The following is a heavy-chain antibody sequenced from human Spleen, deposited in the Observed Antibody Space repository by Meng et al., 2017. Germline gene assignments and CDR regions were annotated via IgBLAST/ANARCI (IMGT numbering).Heavy chain of an antibody. J-gene: IGHJ4*02. CDR1: HYTFTGYG. CDR3: ARGTPGRSYSDY. CDR2: LGAHDGDT. D-gene: IGHD3-10*01. V-gene: IGHV1-18*01. Sequence: QVQVVQSGAEVKRPGASVQVSCKASHYTFTGYGVSWFRQAPGQGLEWMAWLGAHDGDTSHAPKFQGRVTVSADRPTATAYMELRSLRSDDTAVYYCARGTPGRSYSDYWGQGTLVTVSS.